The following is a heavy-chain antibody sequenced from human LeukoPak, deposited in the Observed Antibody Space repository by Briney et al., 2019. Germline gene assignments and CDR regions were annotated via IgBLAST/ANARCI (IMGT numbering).Heavy chain of an antibody. J-gene: IGHJ5*02. CDR3: AGGRSSWYGPDNWFDP. V-gene: IGHV1-18*01. CDR2: ISAYNGNT. Sequence: ASVKVSCKASGYTFTSYGISWVRQAPGQGLEWMGWISAYNGNTNYAQKLQGRVTMTTDTSTSTAYMELRSLRSDDTAVYYCAGGRSSWYGPDNWFDPWGQGTLVTVSS. CDR1: GYTFTSYG. D-gene: IGHD6-13*01.